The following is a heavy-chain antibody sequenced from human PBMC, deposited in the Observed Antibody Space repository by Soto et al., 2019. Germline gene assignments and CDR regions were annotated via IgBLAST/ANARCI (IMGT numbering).Heavy chain of an antibody. Sequence: QVQLQESGPGLVKPSQTLSLTCTVSGGSISSGGYYWSWIRQHPGKGLEWIGYMYYSGSTYYNPSLKLRVTISVDTSKNQFSLKLSSVTAADTAVYYCARGPDSSHWYFDLWGRGTLVTVSS. CDR2: MYYSGST. J-gene: IGHJ2*01. CDR3: ARGPDSSHWYFDL. CDR1: GGSISSGGYY. V-gene: IGHV4-31*03. D-gene: IGHD3-3*01.